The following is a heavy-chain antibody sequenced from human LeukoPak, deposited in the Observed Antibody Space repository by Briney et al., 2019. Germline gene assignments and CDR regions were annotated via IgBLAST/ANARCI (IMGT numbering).Heavy chain of an antibody. D-gene: IGHD4-17*01. CDR1: GFTVSSNY. J-gene: IGHJ4*02. Sequence: GGSLRLSCAASGFTVSSNYMSWVRQAPGKGLEWVSVIYSGGSTYYADSVKGRFTISRDNSKNTLYLQMNSLRAEDTAVYYCARAYGDYALPHDCWGQGTLVTVSS. CDR2: IYSGGST. V-gene: IGHV3-66*01. CDR3: ARAYGDYALPHDC.